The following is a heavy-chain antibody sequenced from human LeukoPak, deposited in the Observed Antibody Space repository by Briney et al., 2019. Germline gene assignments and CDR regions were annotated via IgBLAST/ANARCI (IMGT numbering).Heavy chain of an antibody. J-gene: IGHJ4*02. D-gene: IGHD2-15*01. Sequence: PSETLSLTCTVSGGSISSGDYYWSWIRQPPGKGLEWIGYIYYSGSTYYNPSLKSRVTISVDTSKNQFSLKLSSVTAADTAVYYCARFSADLDSGGSRFDYWGQGTLVTVSS. CDR1: GGSISSGDYY. V-gene: IGHV4-30-4*02. CDR2: IYYSGST. CDR3: ARFSADLDSGGSRFDY.